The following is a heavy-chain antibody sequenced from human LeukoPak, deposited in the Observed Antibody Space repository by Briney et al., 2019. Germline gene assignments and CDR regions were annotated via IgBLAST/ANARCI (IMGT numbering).Heavy chain of an antibody. CDR1: GFSFDDYA. D-gene: IGHD3-22*01. CDR2: INWNGGSV. J-gene: IGHJ4*02. V-gene: IGHV3-9*01. Sequence: PGGSLRLSCVVSGFSFDDYAMHWVRHAPGKGLEWVSGINWNGGSVGYADSVKGRFTISRDNAKNSLYLQMNSLRAEDTALYYCAKDAYNYYDTSGYYSWGQGTQVTVSS. CDR3: AKDAYNYYDTSGYYS.